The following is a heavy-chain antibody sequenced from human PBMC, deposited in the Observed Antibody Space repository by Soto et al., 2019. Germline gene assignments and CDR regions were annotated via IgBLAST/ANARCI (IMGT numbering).Heavy chain of an antibody. V-gene: IGHV3-30*18. CDR1: GFTFXSYG. CDR2: ISYDGSNK. Sequence: GGSLRLSCAASGFTFXSYGLHWVRQAPGKGLEWVAVISYDGSNKYYADSVKGRFTISRDNSKNTLYLQMNSLRAEDTAVYSCAKMGGYYDTRGKRYFDYWGQGTLVTVSS. CDR3: AKMGGYYDTRGKRYFDY. D-gene: IGHD3-22*01. J-gene: IGHJ4*01.